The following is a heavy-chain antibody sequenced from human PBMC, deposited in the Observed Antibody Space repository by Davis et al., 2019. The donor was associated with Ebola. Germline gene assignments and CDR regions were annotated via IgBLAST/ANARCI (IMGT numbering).Heavy chain of an antibody. Sequence: SVKVSCKASGGTFSSYTISWVRQAPGQGLEWMGRIIPILGIANYAQKFQGRVTITADKSTSTAYMELSSLRSEDTAVYYCAREKLGGSSDYWGQGTLVTVSS. J-gene: IGHJ4*02. CDR3: AREKLGGSSDY. CDR2: IIPILGIA. CDR1: GGTFSSYT. D-gene: IGHD6-6*01. V-gene: IGHV1-69*04.